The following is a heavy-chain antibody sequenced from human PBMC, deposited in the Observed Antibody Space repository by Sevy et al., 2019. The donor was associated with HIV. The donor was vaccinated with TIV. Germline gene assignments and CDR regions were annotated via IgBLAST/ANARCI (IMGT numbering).Heavy chain of an antibody. J-gene: IGHJ5*02. CDR2: ISSDGRNK. Sequence: GGSLRLSCAASGFTFSTFGIHWVRQAPGKGLEWVALISSDGRNKFYADSVKGRFTISRDNSMNTLYLQMNTLRAEDTAVYYCDIHAYDDYAPWGQGTMVTVSS. CDR1: GFTFSTFG. D-gene: IGHD4-17*01. V-gene: IGHV3-30*03. CDR3: DIHAYDDYAP.